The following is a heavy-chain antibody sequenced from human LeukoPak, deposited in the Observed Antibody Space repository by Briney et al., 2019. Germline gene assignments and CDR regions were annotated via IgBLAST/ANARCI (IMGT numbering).Heavy chain of an antibody. Sequence: PGGSLRLSCAASGFTFSSYGMHWVRQAPGKGLEWVAVISYDGSNKYYADSVKGRFTISRDNSKNTLYLQMNSLRAEDTAVYYCAREGDNWNDSPDYWGQGTLVTVSS. CDR1: GFTFSSYG. CDR2: ISYDGSNK. V-gene: IGHV3-30*03. CDR3: AREGDNWNDSPDY. D-gene: IGHD1-1*01. J-gene: IGHJ4*02.